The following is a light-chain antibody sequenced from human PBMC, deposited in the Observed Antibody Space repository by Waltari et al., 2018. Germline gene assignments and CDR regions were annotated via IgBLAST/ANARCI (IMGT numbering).Light chain of an antibody. CDR2: GAS. J-gene: IGKJ1*01. CDR1: QTITRY. CDR3: QQSYTTPRT. V-gene: IGKV1-39*01. Sequence: DIQMTQSPSSLSASVGDRVTITCRANQTITRYLNWYQQKPGKAPHLLIHGASSLQSEVPSRFSGSGSGTDFALTITSLQPEDFATYFCQQSYTTPRTFGQGTTVDIK.